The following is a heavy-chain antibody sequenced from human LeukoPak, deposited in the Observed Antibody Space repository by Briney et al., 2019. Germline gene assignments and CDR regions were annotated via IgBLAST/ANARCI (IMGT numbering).Heavy chain of an antibody. D-gene: IGHD2-15*01. CDR3: ARENVRVAPRPYPFDI. J-gene: IGHJ3*02. CDR1: GGSISGYH. V-gene: IGHV4-4*07. Sequence: SETLSLTCTVSGGSISGYHWTWMRQPAGKGLEWIGRIYTGGSTKYNPSLTSRVTMSLDTSKNQFSLRVTSVTAADTAIYYCARENVRVAPRPYPFDIWGQGTMVTVSS. CDR2: IYTGGST.